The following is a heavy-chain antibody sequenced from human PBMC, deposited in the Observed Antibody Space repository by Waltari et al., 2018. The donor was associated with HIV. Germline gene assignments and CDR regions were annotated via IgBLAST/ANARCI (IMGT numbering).Heavy chain of an antibody. V-gene: IGHV4-34*05. CDR2: INRGGMS. D-gene: IGHD2-21*01. J-gene: IGHJ2*01. CDR3: AGGRPRRMLTLDSELWTRWYFVL. Sequence: QVQLQQLAARHLKPSETLSLTCGVSGGPFSDYYWCWIRQSLGKGLEWIGEINRGGMSNNKPSLKTRPTISSASTKNEFSRRLKAMTVAVTAVYFCAGGRPRRMLTLDSELWTRWYFVLLGRGSRVTVTS. CDR1: GGPFSDYY.